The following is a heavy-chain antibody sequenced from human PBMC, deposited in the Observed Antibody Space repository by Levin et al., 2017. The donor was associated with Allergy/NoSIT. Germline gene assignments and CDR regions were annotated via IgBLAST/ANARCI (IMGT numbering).Heavy chain of an antibody. Sequence: GGSLRLSCKGSGYSFTSYWIGWVRQMPGKGLEWMGIIYPGDSDTRYSPSFQGQVTISADKSISTAYLQWSSLKASDTAMYYCARRAVVVVAATPGTKGGRYNWFDPWGQGTLVTVSS. CDR1: GYSFTSYW. CDR2: IYPGDSDT. V-gene: IGHV5-51*01. D-gene: IGHD2-15*01. J-gene: IGHJ5*02. CDR3: ARRAVVVVAATPGTKGGRYNWFDP.